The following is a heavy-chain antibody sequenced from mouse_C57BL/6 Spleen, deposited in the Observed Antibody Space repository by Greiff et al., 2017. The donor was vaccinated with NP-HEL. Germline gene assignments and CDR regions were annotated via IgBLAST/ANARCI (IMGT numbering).Heavy chain of an antibody. Sequence: DVKLVESEGGLVQPGSSMKLSCTASGFTFSDYYMAWVRQVPEKGLEWVANINYDGSSTYYLDSLKSRFIISRDNAKNILYLQMSSLKSEDTATYYCARDQYYYGSSRYFDVWGTGTTVTVSS. V-gene: IGHV5-16*01. CDR3: ARDQYYYGSSRYFDV. CDR1: GFTFSDYY. CDR2: INYDGSST. D-gene: IGHD1-1*01. J-gene: IGHJ1*03.